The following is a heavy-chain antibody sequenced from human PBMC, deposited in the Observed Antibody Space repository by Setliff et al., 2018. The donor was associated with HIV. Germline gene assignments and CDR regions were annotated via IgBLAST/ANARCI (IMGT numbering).Heavy chain of an antibody. CDR2: IYYTGIT. CDR1: GGSISSYL. D-gene: IGHD1-26*01. J-gene: IGHJ4*02. CDR3: ARELYGGNSRPFDY. Sequence: PSETLSLTCTVSGGSISSYLWHWFRQPPGKGLEWIGYIYYTGITDYNPSLEGRLTISVDTSKNQVSLKLKSVTTADTAVYYCARELYGGNSRPFDYWGQGALVTVSS. V-gene: IGHV4-59*01.